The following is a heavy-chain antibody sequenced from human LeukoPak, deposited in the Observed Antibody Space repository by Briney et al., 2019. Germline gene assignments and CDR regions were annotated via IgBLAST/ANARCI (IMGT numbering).Heavy chain of an antibody. CDR3: ARVAGLTPGDFDS. CDR2: LNPNSGVT. V-gene: IGHV1-2*02. D-gene: IGHD4-17*01. J-gene: IGHJ4*02. CDR1: VYTFTNHF. Sequence: ASVMISFKSSVYTFTNHFIHWVRQAPGQGLEWMAWLNPNSGVTKYSQEFQGRVTVTRDTSITTAYMELNRLRSDDTATYYCARVAGLTPGDFDSWGQGTLVTASP.